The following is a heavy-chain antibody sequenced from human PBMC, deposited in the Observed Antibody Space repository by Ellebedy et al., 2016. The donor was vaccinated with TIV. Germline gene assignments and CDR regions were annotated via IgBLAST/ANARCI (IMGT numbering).Heavy chain of an antibody. CDR2: ISGSGGST. V-gene: IGHV3-23*01. J-gene: IGHJ3*02. CDR3: AKVLRWLQLSDAFDI. CDR1: GFTFSSYA. Sequence: GGSLRLXXAASGFTFSSYAMSWVRQAPGKGLEWVSAISGSGGSTYYADSVKGRFTISRDNSKNTLYLQMNSLRAEDTAVYYCAKVLRWLQLSDAFDIWGQGTMVTVSS. D-gene: IGHD5-24*01.